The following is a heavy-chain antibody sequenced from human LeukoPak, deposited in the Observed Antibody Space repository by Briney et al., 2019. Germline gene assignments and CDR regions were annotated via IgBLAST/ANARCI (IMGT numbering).Heavy chain of an antibody. CDR2: IYSGGST. CDR1: GFTVSSNY. V-gene: IGHV3-53*01. Sequence: PGGSLRLSCAASGFTVSSNYMSWVRQAPGKGLEWVSVIYSGGSTYYADSVKGRFTISRDNSKNTLYLQMNSLRAEDTAVYYCAGGAFSSGRNYYDSSGYHGSYYYYMDVWGKGTTVTISS. J-gene: IGHJ6*03. D-gene: IGHD3-22*01. CDR3: AGGAFSSGRNYYDSSGYHGSYYYYMDV.